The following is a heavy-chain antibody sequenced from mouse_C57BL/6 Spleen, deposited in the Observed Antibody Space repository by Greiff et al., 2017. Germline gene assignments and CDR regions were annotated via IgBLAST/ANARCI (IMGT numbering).Heavy chain of an antibody. CDR3: ARDFYYDYEGGFAY. Sequence: EVQLVESGGGLVKPGGSLKLSCAASGFTFSDYGMHWVRQAPEKGLEWVAYISSGSSTIYYADTVKGRFTISRDNAKNTLFLQMTSLRSEDTAMYYCARDFYYDYEGGFAYWGQGTLVTVSA. CDR1: GFTFSDYG. J-gene: IGHJ3*01. D-gene: IGHD2-4*01. V-gene: IGHV5-17*01. CDR2: ISSGSSTI.